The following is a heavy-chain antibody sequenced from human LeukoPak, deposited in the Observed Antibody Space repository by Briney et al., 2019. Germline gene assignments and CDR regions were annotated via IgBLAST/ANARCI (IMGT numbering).Heavy chain of an antibody. CDR3: ARHRSKWLQSSFDY. CDR1: GYSISGGYY. D-gene: IGHD5-24*01. J-gene: IGHJ4*02. Sequence: SETLSLTCTVSGYSISGGYYWGWIRQPPGKGLEWIGSIYHCGSTYYNPSLKSRVTISVDTSKNQFSLKLSSVTAADTAVYYCARHRSKWLQSSFDYWGQGTLVTVSS. V-gene: IGHV4-38-2*02. CDR2: IYHCGST.